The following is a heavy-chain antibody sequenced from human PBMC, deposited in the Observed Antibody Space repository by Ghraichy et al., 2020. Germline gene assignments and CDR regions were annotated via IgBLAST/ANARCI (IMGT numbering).Heavy chain of an antibody. CDR2: IIPIFAST. Sequence: SVKVSCKASGGTFSSYAITWVRQAPGQGLEWMGGIIPIFASTNYAQKFQARVTFTADESTSTAYMELSSLRSDDTAVYYCARGNHGSGEIYYYHYAMEVWGQGTTVTVSS. J-gene: IGHJ6*02. V-gene: IGHV1-69*13. D-gene: IGHD3-10*01. CDR1: GGTFSSYA. CDR3: ARGNHGSGEIYYYHYAMEV.